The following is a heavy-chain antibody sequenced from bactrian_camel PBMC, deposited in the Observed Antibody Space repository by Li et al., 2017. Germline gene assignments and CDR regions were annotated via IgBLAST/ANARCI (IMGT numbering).Heavy chain of an antibody. V-gene: IGHV3S1*01. Sequence: HVQLVESGVGSVQAGGSLRLSCAAASGYSAVTLCMGWFRQAPGKEREGVAGIDSDGRTTYSPSVNSRFTITRDSHKNILYLQMDSLEPEDTAMYICAAPLRSMTSIEPLRALTPAPYEYWGQGTQVTVS. CDR3: AAPLRSMTSIEPLRALTPAPYEY. CDR2: IDSDGRTT. CDR1: GYSAVTLC. D-gene: IGHD7*01. J-gene: IGHJ4*01.